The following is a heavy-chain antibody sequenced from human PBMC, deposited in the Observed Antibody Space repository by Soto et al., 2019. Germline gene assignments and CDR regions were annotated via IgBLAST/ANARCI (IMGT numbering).Heavy chain of an antibody. CDR2: ISSNTSHT. Sequence: QVQLVESGGGLVKPGGSLRLSCAVSGFTFSDYYMTWIRQAPGKGLEWVSYISSNTSHTNYADSVKGRFTISRDNAKNSLFLQMNSLRAEDTAVYYCARGRGAAADYFDFWGQGTLVTVSS. CDR3: ARGRGAAADYFDF. CDR1: GFTFSDYY. D-gene: IGHD6-13*01. V-gene: IGHV3-11*05. J-gene: IGHJ4*02.